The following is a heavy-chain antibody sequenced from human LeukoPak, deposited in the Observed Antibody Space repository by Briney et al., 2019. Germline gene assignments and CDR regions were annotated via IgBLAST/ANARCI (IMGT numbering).Heavy chain of an antibody. CDR2: ISGRGGGT. CDR1: GFTFGNYA. J-gene: IGHJ5*02. D-gene: IGHD3-9*01. Sequence: GGSLRLSCAASGFTFGNYAMYWVPQAPGKGLEWFSGISGRGGGTYFADSVKGRFTISRDNSKNTLYMQMNSLRGDDTAVYYCAKATPYYDTLTGYSTPYNWFDPWGQGTLVTVSS. V-gene: IGHV3-23*01. CDR3: AKATPYYDTLTGYSTPYNWFDP.